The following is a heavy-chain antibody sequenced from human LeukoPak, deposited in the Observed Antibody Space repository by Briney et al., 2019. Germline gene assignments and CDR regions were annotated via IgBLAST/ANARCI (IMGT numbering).Heavy chain of an antibody. CDR3: AKDLSPGPD. CDR1: GFNFSTYS. CDR2: ITGSGLTT. J-gene: IGHJ4*02. V-gene: IGHV3-23*01. Sequence: PEGSLKLSCAASGFNFSTYSMNWVRQAPGKGLKWVSAITGSGLTTYYADSVKGRFTISRDNSKNTLYLQMNSLRAEDTAVYYCAKDLSPGPDWGQGILVTVSS.